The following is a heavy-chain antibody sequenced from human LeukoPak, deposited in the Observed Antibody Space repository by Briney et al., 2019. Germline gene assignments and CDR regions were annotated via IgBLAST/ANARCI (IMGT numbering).Heavy chain of an antibody. J-gene: IGHJ4*02. CDR1: GGTFSSYA. CDR3: ATMAEGEDDYGDYLFDY. CDR2: IIPIFGTA. V-gene: IGHV1-69*06. D-gene: IGHD4-17*01. Sequence: SVKVSCKASGGTFSSYAISWVRQAPGQGLEWMGRIIPIFGTANYAQKFQGRVTITADKSTSTAYMELSSLRSEDTAVYYCATMAEGEDDYGDYLFDYWGQGTLVTVSS.